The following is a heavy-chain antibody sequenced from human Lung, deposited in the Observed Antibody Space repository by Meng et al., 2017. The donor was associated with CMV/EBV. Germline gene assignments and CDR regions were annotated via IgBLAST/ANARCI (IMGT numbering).Heavy chain of an antibody. Sequence: TVSGGSISSGGYYWSWIRQHPGKGLEWIGYIYYSGSTYYNPSLKSRVTISVDTSKNQFSLKLSSVTAADTAVYYCARDRSSDWFDPWGQGTPVTVSS. CDR1: GGSISSGGYY. J-gene: IGHJ5*02. V-gene: IGHV4-31*03. CDR2: IYYSGST. D-gene: IGHD3-10*01. CDR3: ARDRSSDWFDP.